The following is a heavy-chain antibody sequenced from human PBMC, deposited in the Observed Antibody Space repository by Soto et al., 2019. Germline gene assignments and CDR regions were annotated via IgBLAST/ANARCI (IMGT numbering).Heavy chain of an antibody. D-gene: IGHD5-18*01. Sequence: QVQLVESGGGVVQPGRSLRLSCAASGFTFSSYAMHWVRQAPGKGLEWVAVISYDGSNKYYADSVKGRFTISRDNSKNTLDLQMNSLRAEETAVYYCARDPLWGTAMVLWYFDLWGRGTLVTVSS. V-gene: IGHV3-30-3*01. J-gene: IGHJ2*01. CDR1: GFTFSSYA. CDR2: ISYDGSNK. CDR3: ARDPLWGTAMVLWYFDL.